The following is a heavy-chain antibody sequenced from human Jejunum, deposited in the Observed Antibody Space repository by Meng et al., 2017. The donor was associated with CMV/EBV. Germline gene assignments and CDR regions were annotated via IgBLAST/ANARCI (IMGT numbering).Heavy chain of an antibody. D-gene: IGHD3-10*01. J-gene: IGHJ4*02. CDR2: ISYNGGRT. CDR3: AREGTLSFSLDS. V-gene: IGHV3-30*04. CDR1: GFTFSDYP. Sequence: SCGGSGFTFSDYPMRWVRQAPGKGLEWVAYISYNGGRTYDADSVKGRFTISRDNSKNTVYLQMNSLRADDTAVYYCAREGTLSFSLDSWGQGTLVTVSS.